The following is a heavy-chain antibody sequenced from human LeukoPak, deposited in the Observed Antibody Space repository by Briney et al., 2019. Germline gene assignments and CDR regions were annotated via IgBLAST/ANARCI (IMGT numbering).Heavy chain of an antibody. D-gene: IGHD3-10*01. Sequence: GGSQRLSCSASGFTFSSYAMHWVRQAPGEGLNCVSTISSNGGTTYYADSVKGRFTISRDNSKNTVYLQMSSLKSEDTAVYYCVKDLTPYGSGTYYFDYWGQGTLVTVSS. CDR1: GFTFSSYA. CDR2: ISSNGGTT. CDR3: VKDLTPYGSGTYYFDY. J-gene: IGHJ4*02. V-gene: IGHV3-64D*06.